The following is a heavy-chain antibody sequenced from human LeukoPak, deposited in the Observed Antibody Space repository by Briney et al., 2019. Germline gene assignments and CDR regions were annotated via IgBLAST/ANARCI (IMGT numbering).Heavy chain of an antibody. J-gene: IGHJ4*02. Sequence: GESLKISCKGSGYSFSNYWIGWVRQMSGKGLESMGVIYPGDSDTRYSPSFQGQVTFSADKSISTAYLQWSSLKASDTAMYYCARRELDFDYWGQGTLVTVSS. CDR2: IYPGDSDT. CDR1: GYSFSNYW. CDR3: ARRELDFDY. D-gene: IGHD3-10*01. V-gene: IGHV5-51*01.